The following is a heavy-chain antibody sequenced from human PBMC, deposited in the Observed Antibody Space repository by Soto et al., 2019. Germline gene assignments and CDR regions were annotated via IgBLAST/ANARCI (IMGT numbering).Heavy chain of an antibody. CDR1: GFTFSSYG. J-gene: IGHJ6*02. CDR3: TRDSFGVVIVSGMDV. CDR2: IWYDGSNK. Sequence: PGGALRRSCAASGFTFSSYGMHWVRQAPGKGLEWVAVIWYDGSNKYYADSVKGRFTISRDNSKNTLYLQMNSLRAEDTAVYYCTRDSFGVVIVSGMDVWGQGTTVTVSS. D-gene: IGHD3-3*01. V-gene: IGHV3-33*01.